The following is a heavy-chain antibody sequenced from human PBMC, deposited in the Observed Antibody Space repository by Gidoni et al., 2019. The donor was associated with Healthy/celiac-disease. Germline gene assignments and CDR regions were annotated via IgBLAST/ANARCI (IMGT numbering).Heavy chain of an antibody. CDR1: GFTFSRYS. CDR3: ARDYSSGWGRFSYYFDY. J-gene: IGHJ4*02. Sequence: EVQLVESGGGLVKPGGSLRLSCAASGFTFSRYSMNWVRQAPGKGLEWVSSISSSSSYIYYADSVKGRFTISRDNAKNSLYLQMNSLRAEDTAVYYCARDYSSGWGRFSYYFDYWGQGTLVTVSS. CDR2: ISSSSSYI. V-gene: IGHV3-21*01. D-gene: IGHD6-19*01.